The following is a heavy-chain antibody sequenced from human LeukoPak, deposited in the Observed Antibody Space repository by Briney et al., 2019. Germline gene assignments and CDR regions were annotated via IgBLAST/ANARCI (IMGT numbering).Heavy chain of an antibody. CDR3: ARAMAGGAVADNWFDP. V-gene: IGHV4-39*07. D-gene: IGHD6-19*01. CDR2: INHSGST. J-gene: IGHJ5*02. CDR1: GGSIISSSHY. Sequence: SETLSLTCTISGGSIISSSHYWGWIRQPPGKGLEWIGEINHSGSTNYNPSLKSRVTISVDTSKNQFSLKLSSVTAADTAVYYCARAMAGGAVADNWFDPWGQGTLVTVSS.